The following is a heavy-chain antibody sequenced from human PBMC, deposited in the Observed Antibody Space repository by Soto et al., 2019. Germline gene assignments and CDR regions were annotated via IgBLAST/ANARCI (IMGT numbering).Heavy chain of an antibody. CDR3: ARHGRVGYCSSTSCRIGYYYYMDV. Sequence: SETLSLTCTVSGGSISSYYWSWIRQPPGKGLEWIGYIYYSGSTNYNPSLKSRVTISVDTSKNQFSLKLSSVTAADTAVYYCARHGRVGYCSSTSCRIGYYYYMDVWGKGTTVTVSS. CDR1: GGSISSYY. J-gene: IGHJ6*03. D-gene: IGHD2-2*01. CDR2: IYYSGST. V-gene: IGHV4-59*08.